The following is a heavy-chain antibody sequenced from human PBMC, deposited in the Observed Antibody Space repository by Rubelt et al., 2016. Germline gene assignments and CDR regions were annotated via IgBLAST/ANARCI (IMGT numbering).Heavy chain of an antibody. CDR2: IYYSGST. V-gene: IGHV4-59*01. CDR3: ARGGPTSEDSYNYYYYGMDV. CDR1: GGSISNYY. D-gene: IGHD5-12*01. J-gene: IGHJ6*02. Sequence: QVQLQESGPGLVKLSETLSLTCSLSGGSISNYYYSWIRQTPGKGLEWMGYIYYSGSTNYNPSLKSRVTLSIDTSKNKFSRKVSSVTAADTAVYYCARGGPTSEDSYNYYYYGMDVWGQGTTVTVSS.